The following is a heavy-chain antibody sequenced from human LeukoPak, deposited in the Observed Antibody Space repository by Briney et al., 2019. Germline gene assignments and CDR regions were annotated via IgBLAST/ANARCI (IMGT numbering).Heavy chain of an antibody. CDR1: GYTFTSYD. CDR3: ARWIQLWFGGDY. Sequence: ASVKVSCKASGYTFTSYDINWVRQATGQGLEWMGWMNPNSGNTDYAQKLQGRVTMTTDTSTSTAYMELRSLRSDDTAVYYCARWIQLWFGGDYWGQGTLVTVSS. V-gene: IGHV1-8*01. J-gene: IGHJ4*02. CDR2: MNPNSGNT. D-gene: IGHD5-18*01.